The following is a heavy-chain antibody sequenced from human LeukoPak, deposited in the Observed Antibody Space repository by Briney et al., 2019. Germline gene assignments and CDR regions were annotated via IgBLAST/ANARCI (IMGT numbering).Heavy chain of an antibody. Sequence: GGSLRLSCAASGFTFSTYAMTWVRQAPGKGLEWVSVISGSGANTYYADTVKGRFTLSRDNSKNTLYLQMNSLRVEDTGVYYCARAATRFDYWGQGDLGTVSS. CDR2: ISGSGANT. D-gene: IGHD6-13*01. V-gene: IGHV3-23*01. CDR3: ARAATRFDY. CDR1: GFTFSTYA. J-gene: IGHJ4*02.